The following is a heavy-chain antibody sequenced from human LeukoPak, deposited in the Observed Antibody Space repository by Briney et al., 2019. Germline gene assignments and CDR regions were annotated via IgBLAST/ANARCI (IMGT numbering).Heavy chain of an antibody. CDR2: ISAYNGNT. J-gene: IGHJ4*02. CDR1: GYTFTSYG. Sequence: ASVKVSCKASGYTFTSYGISWVRQAPGQGLEWMGRISAYNGNTNYAQKLQGRVTMTTDTSTSTAYMELRSLRSDDTAVYYCAREGLLWFGNYYFDYWGQGTLVTVSS. D-gene: IGHD3-10*01. V-gene: IGHV1-18*01. CDR3: AREGLLWFGNYYFDY.